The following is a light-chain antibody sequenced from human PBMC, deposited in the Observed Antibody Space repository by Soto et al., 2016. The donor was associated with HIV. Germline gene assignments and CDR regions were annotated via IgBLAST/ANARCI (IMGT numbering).Light chain of an antibody. V-gene: IGKV1-5*03. CDR2: KAS. CDR3: QQYNSFPRT. Sequence: DIQMTQSPSTLSACVGDRVTITCRASQSISSWLAWYQQKPGKAPKLLIYKASSLESGVPSGFSGSGSGTEFTLTISSLQPDDFATYYCQQYNSFPRTFGQGTKVDIK. CDR1: QSISSW. J-gene: IGKJ1*01.